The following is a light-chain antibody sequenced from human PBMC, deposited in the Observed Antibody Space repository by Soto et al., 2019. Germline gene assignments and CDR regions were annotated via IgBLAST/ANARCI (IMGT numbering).Light chain of an antibody. Sequence: QSALTQPRSVSGSPGQSVTISCTGTSSDPGGYNYVSWYQQHPGKAPKLMIYDVSKRPSGVPDRFSGSKSGNTASLTIYGLQAEDEADYHCCSYAGSYTLVFGGGTKVTVL. CDR1: SSDPGGYNY. CDR3: CSYAGSYTLV. CDR2: DVS. J-gene: IGLJ2*01. V-gene: IGLV2-11*01.